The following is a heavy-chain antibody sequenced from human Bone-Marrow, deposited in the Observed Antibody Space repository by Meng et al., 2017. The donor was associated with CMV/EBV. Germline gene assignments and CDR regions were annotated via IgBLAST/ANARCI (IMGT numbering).Heavy chain of an antibody. J-gene: IGHJ4*02. CDR1: GGTFSSYT. CDR2: IIPILGIA. Sequence: SVKVSCKASGGTFSSYTISWVRQAPGQGLEWMGRIIPILGIANYAQKFQGRVTITADKSTSTAYMELSSLRSEDTAVYYCARVEINHSSSWYGDIINYFDYWGQGTLVTVSS. V-gene: IGHV1-69*02. CDR3: ARVEINHSSSWYGDIINYFDY. D-gene: IGHD6-13*01.